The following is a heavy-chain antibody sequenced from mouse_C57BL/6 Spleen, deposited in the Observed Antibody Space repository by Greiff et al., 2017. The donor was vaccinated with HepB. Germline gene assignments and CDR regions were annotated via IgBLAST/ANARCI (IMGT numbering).Heavy chain of an antibody. D-gene: IGHD1-1*01. CDR2: IDPSDSET. CDR3: ARDYYYGSSWFAY. CDR1: GYTFTSYW. Sequence: QVQLQQPGAELVRPGSSVKLSCKASGYTFTSYWMHWVKQRPIQGLEWIGNIDPSDSETHYNQKFKDKATLTVDKSSSTAYMQRSSLTSEDSAVYYCARDYYYGSSWFAYWGQGTLVTVSA. J-gene: IGHJ3*01. V-gene: IGHV1-52*01.